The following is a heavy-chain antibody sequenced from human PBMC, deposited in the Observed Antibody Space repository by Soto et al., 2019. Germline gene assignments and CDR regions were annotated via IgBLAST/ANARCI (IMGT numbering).Heavy chain of an antibody. J-gene: IGHJ3*02. V-gene: IGHV1-69*04. Sequence: SVKVSCKASGGTFSSYTISWVRQAPGQGLEWMGRTTPILGIANYAQKFQGRVTITADKSTSTAYMELSSLRSEDTAVYYCARDQSRFDAFDIWGQGTMVTVSS. CDR2: TTPILGIA. CDR1: GGTFSSYT. CDR3: ARDQSRFDAFDI. D-gene: IGHD3-10*01.